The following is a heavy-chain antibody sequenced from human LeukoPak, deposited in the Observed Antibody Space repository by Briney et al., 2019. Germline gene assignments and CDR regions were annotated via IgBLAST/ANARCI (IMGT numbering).Heavy chain of an antibody. V-gene: IGHV5-51*01. D-gene: IGHD3-22*01. Sequence: GESLKISCKGSGYSFTSYWIGWVRQMPGKGLEWMGIIYPDDSDTRYSPSFQGQVTISADKSISTAYLQWSSLKASDTAMYYCARPHYYDSSGYYYGYDPYYFDYWGQGTLVTVSS. J-gene: IGHJ4*02. CDR2: IYPDDSDT. CDR1: GYSFTSYW. CDR3: ARPHYYDSSGYYYGYDPYYFDY.